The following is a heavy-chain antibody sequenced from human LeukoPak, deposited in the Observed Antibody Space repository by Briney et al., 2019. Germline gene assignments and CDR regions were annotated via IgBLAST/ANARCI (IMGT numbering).Heavy chain of an antibody. V-gene: IGHV3-21*01. Sequence: GGSLRLSCAASGFTFSSYSMNWVRQAPGKGLEWVSSISSSSSYIYYADSVKGRFTISRDNAKNSLYLQMNSLRAEDTAVCYCAREEVQLWQGVDYWGQGTLVTVSS. J-gene: IGHJ4*02. CDR3: AREEVQLWQGVDY. CDR2: ISSSSSYI. D-gene: IGHD5-18*01. CDR1: GFTFSSYS.